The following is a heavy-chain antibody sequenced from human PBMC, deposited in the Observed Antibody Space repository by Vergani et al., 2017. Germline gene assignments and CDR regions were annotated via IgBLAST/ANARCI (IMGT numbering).Heavy chain of an antibody. D-gene: IGHD7-27*01. CDR2: ITPFFPTG. V-gene: IGHV1-69*12. CDR1: GGTFNIYS. J-gene: IGHJ6*01. CDR3: AGARTAENLPKPLYYFYGLDG. Sequence: QVQLVQSGAEVKKPGSSVKVSCKASGGTFNIYSVSWLRQAPGQGPEWMGGITPFFPTGHYAQKFQGRVTITADESATTVYKELSSLRSEDTVVYYCAGARTAENLPKPLYYFYGLDGWGQGATVSVSS.